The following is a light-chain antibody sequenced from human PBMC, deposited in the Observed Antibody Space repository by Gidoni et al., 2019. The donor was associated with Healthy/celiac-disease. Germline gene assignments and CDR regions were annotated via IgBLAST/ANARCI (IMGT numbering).Light chain of an antibody. Sequence: EIVMTQSPATLSVSPGERATLSCRASQSVSSNLAWYQQKPGQAPRLLIYGASTRATGIPARFSGSGSGTEFTPTISSQQSEDFAVYYCQQYNNWPRRTFGQGTKVEIK. CDR1: QSVSSN. V-gene: IGKV3-15*01. CDR3: QQYNNWPRRT. J-gene: IGKJ1*01. CDR2: GAS.